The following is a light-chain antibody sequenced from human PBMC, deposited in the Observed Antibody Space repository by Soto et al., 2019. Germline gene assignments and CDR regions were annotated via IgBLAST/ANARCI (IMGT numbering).Light chain of an antibody. J-gene: IGLJ1*01. Sequence: QSALTQPASVSGSPGQSITISCTGTSSDVGGYNYVSWYHQHPGKAPKLMIYDVSNRPSGVSNRFSGSKSCNTASLTISGLQAEDEADYYCSSYTSSSTLYVLGTGTKVTVL. CDR3: SSYTSSSTLYV. CDR1: SSDVGGYNY. V-gene: IGLV2-14*01. CDR2: DVS.